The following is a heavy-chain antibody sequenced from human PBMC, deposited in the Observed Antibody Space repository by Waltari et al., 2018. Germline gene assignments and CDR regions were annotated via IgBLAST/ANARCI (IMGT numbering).Heavy chain of an antibody. CDR1: GFTFSSYG. Sequence: QVQLVESGGGVVQPGRSLRLSCAASGFTFSSYGMHWVRQAPGKGLEWVAVISYDGSNKYYADYVKGRFTISRDNSKNTLYLQMNSLRAEDTAVYYCANGSPGNQLLGRYYYYMDVWGKGTTVTISS. D-gene: IGHD2-2*01. J-gene: IGHJ6*03. CDR2: ISYDGSNK. CDR3: ANGSPGNQLLGRYYYYMDV. V-gene: IGHV3-30*18.